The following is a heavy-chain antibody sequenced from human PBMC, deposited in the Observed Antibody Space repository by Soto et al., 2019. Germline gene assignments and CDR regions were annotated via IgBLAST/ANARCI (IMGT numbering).Heavy chain of an antibody. CDR3: AKYGNTYFYGSSGLTPRLDY. D-gene: IGHD3-22*01. CDR2: VSYDGRNK. V-gene: IGHV3-30*18. CDR1: GFTVSSNY. J-gene: IGHJ4*02. Sequence: AASGFTVSSNYMSWVRQAPGKGLEWVAVVSYDGRNKYYADSVKGRFTISRENSKNTLYLEMNSLRAEDTAVYYCAKYGNTYFYGSSGLTPRLDYWGQGTLVTVSS.